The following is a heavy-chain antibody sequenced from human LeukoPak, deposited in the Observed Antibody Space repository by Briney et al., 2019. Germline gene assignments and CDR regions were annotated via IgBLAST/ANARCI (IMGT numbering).Heavy chain of an antibody. J-gene: IGHJ5*02. CDR2: IGTAGDT. CDR3: ARELSYGDYRPENWFDP. Sequence: PGGSLRLSCAASGFTFSDYDMHWVRQATGKGLEWVSAIGTAGDTYYTGSVKGRFTISRENAKNSLYLQMNSLRAGDTAVYYCARELSYGDYRPENWFDPWGQGTLVTVSS. V-gene: IGHV3-13*01. CDR1: GFTFSDYD. D-gene: IGHD4-17*01.